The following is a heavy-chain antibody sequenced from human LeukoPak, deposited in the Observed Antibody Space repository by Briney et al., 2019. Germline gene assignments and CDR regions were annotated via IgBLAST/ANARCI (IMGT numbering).Heavy chain of an antibody. Sequence: SETLSLTCAVYGGSFSGYYWSWICQPPGKGLEWIGEINHSGSTNYNPSLKSRVTISVDTSKNQFSLKLSSVTAADTAVYYCAKDFCSSTSCYTYWGEGTLVTVSS. CDR3: AKDFCSSTSCYTY. D-gene: IGHD2-2*02. CDR1: GGSFSGYY. V-gene: IGHV4-34*01. CDR2: INHSGST. J-gene: IGHJ4*02.